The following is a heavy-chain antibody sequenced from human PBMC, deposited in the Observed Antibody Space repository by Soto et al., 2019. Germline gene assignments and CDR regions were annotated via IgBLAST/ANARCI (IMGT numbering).Heavy chain of an antibody. J-gene: IGHJ4*02. V-gene: IGHV3-74*01. Sequence: EVQLVESGGGLVQPGGSLRLSCAASGFTFSGYWMHWVRQAPGKGLTWVSRINSDGTYTSSADSVRGRFTISRDDARNTLYLQMNSLRIEDTAVYYCTRALDCIIPTAYWGQGTLVTVSS. CDR1: GFTFSGYW. D-gene: IGHD3-3*01. CDR3: TRALDCIIPTAY. CDR2: INSDGTYT.